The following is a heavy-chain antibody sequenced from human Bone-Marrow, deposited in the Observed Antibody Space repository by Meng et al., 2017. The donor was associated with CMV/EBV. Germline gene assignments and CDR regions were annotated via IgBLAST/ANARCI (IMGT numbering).Heavy chain of an antibody. Sequence: GGSLRLSCAASGFTISSYRMSWVRQAPGKGLEWVANIKQDGSEKYYVDSVKGRFTISRDNTKNFLYLQMNGLRAEDTAVYYCAGPPHSSSWYRDYWGQGTLVTVSS. D-gene: IGHD6-13*01. V-gene: IGHV3-7*01. J-gene: IGHJ4*02. CDR3: AGPPHSSSWYRDY. CDR1: GFTISSYR. CDR2: IKQDGSEK.